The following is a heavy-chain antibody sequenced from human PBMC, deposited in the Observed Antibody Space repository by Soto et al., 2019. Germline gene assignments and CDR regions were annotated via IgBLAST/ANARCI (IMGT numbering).Heavy chain of an antibody. Sequence: SETLSLTCTVSGGSISSYYWSWIRQPPGKGLEWIGYIYYSGSTNYNPSLKSRVTISVDTSKNQFSLKLSSVTAADTAVYYCARVSLSMFDSSFDYWGQGTLVTVSS. J-gene: IGHJ4*02. V-gene: IGHV4-59*01. CDR3: ARVSLSMFDSSFDY. CDR1: GGSISSYY. D-gene: IGHD3-3*02. CDR2: IYYSGST.